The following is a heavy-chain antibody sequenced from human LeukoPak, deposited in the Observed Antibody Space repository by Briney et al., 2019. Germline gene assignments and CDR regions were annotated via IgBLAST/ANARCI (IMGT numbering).Heavy chain of an antibody. J-gene: IGHJ3*02. D-gene: IGHD3-9*01. V-gene: IGHV3-23*01. Sequence: TGGSLRLSCAASGFTFSSYAMNWVRQAPGKGLEWVSAISGSGDRRNYADSVKGRFTISRDISKNTLYLQMNSLRAEDTAVYYCAKTPRLRYFDWRPGAFDIWGQGTMVTVSS. CDR3: AKTPRLRYFDWRPGAFDI. CDR1: GFTFSSYA. CDR2: ISGSGDRR.